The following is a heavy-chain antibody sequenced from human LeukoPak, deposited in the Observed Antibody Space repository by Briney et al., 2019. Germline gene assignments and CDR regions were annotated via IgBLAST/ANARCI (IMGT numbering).Heavy chain of an antibody. CDR1: GFTVSSNS. V-gene: IGHV3-53*01. CDR2: IYRGGNT. J-gene: IGHJ1*01. D-gene: IGHD6-13*01. CDR3: ASLTQRLVFQN. Sequence: GGSLRLSCAASGFTVSSNSMSWVRQAPGKGLEWVSVIYRGGNTYYADSVKGRFTISRDNSKNTLYLQMNSLRAEDTAVYYCASLTQRLVFQNWGQGTLVTVSS.